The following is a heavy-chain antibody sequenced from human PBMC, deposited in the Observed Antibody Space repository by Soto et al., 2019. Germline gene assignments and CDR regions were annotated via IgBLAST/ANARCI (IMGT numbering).Heavy chain of an antibody. CDR1: GFTFSNAW. Sequence: EVQLVESGGGLVEPGGSLRLSCAASGFTFSNAWMHWVRQAPGKGLEWIGRVKGRGSGGTSDYAAPVRGRFTISRDTAKNSLHLQMNSLRADDTAVYYCVREERSYDFWSGYVSDHNYGMDVWGQGTTVTVSS. CDR3: VREERSYDFWSGYVSDHNYGMDV. D-gene: IGHD3-3*01. V-gene: IGHV3-15*01. CDR2: VKGRGSGGTS. J-gene: IGHJ6*02.